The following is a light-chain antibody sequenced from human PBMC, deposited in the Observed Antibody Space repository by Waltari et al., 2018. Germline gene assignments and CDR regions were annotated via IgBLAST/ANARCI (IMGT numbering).Light chain of an antibody. Sequence: EIVMTQSPATLSVSPGERATLSCRASQSVRNNLVWYQQKPGQAPRLLIYGASTRVTGIPARFSVSGSVTEFTLTISSLQSEDFAVYYCQQYNNWPPWTFGQGTKAEIK. CDR1: QSVRNN. J-gene: IGKJ1*01. CDR2: GAS. V-gene: IGKV3-15*01. CDR3: QQYNNWPPWT.